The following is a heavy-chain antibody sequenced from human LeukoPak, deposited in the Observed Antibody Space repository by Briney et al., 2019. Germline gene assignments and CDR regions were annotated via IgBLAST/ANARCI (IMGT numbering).Heavy chain of an antibody. Sequence: GGSLRLSCAASGFTFSSYAMNWVRQAPGKGLEWVLGISGSGSSTYYADSVKGRFTISRDNSKNTLYLQMNSLRAEDTAVYYCAKSARSMALTTPVDYWGQGTLVIVSS. D-gene: IGHD2/OR15-2a*01. J-gene: IGHJ4*02. CDR2: ISGSGSST. CDR3: AKSARSMALTTPVDY. CDR1: GFTFSSYA. V-gene: IGHV3-23*01.